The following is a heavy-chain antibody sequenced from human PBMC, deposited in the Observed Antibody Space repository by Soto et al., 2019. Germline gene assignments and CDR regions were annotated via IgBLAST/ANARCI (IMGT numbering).Heavy chain of an antibody. Sequence: EVQLVESGGGLVKPGGSLRLSCAASGFTFSSYSMNWVRQAPGKGLEWVSSISSSSSYIYYADSGKGRFTISRDNAKNSLYLQTISLRAEDTAVYYCARGYHYYDISGYDKGAAFDIWGQGTMVTVSS. J-gene: IGHJ3*02. V-gene: IGHV3-21*01. CDR2: ISSSSSYI. CDR1: GFTFSSYS. D-gene: IGHD3-22*01. CDR3: ARGYHYYDISGYDKGAAFDI.